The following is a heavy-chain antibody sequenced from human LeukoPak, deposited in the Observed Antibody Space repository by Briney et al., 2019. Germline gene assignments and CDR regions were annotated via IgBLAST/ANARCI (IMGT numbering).Heavy chain of an antibody. CDR2: INGSGGYT. J-gene: IGHJ4*02. CDR1: GFTFSSYD. V-gene: IGHV3-23*01. CDR3: AKFGCSSTSCPFDS. D-gene: IGHD2-2*01. Sequence: GGSLRLSCAASGFTFSSYDMTWVRQAPGKGLEWVSGINGSGGYTRYADSVKGRFTISRDNSKNTLYLQMNSLRTEDTALYYCAKFGCSSTSCPFDSWGQGTPVTVSS.